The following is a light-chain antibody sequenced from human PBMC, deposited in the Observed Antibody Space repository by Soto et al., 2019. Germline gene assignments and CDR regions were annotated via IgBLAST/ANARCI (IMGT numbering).Light chain of an antibody. Sequence: SYELTQPLSVSVALGQTASITCGGNNVGTKNVHWYQRKPGQAPVMGIYRDSGRPSGIPERFSGSHSGNTATLTISRVQGGDEADYYCQVWDSDTAHVLFGGGTKLTVL. J-gene: IGLJ2*01. CDR3: QVWDSDTAHVL. V-gene: IGLV3-9*01. CDR2: RDS. CDR1: NVGTKN.